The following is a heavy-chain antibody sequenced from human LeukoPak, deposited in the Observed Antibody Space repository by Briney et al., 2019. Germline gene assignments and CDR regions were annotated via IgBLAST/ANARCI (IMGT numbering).Heavy chain of an antibody. V-gene: IGHV3-21*01. CDR2: ISSSSSYI. CDR3: ARDEAAAGTSDY. D-gene: IGHD6-13*01. Sequence: PGGSLRLSCAGSGFTFGSYTMNWVRQAPGKGLEWVSSISSSSSYIYYADSVKGRFTISRDNAKNSLYLQMNSLRAEDTAVYYCARDEAAAGTSDYWGQGTLVTVSS. CDR1: GFTFGSYT. J-gene: IGHJ4*02.